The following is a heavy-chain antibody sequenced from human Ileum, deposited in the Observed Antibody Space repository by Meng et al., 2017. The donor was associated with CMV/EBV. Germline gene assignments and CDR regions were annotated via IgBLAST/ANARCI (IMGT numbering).Heavy chain of an antibody. CDR2: INPSGGST. CDR1: ACTFTSNS. J-gene: IGHJ5*02. D-gene: IGHD2-2*01. CDR3: AMDYGSSTSCYRLGP. Sequence: ASVKTSCSSSACTFTSNSMHWVRQAPGQGLEWMGIINPSGGSTTYAQKFQGRVTMTTDTSTSTVYMELSSLTSEDTAVCYCAMDYGSSTSCYRLGPWGQGTLVTVSS. V-gene: IGHV1-46*01.